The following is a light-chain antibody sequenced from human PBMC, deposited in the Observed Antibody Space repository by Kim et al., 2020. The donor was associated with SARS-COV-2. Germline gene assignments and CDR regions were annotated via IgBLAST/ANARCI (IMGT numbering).Light chain of an antibody. CDR2: DVT. CDR1: SSDSGAYNY. J-gene: IGLJ2*01. Sequence: SPGQSITISCTGDSSDSGAYNYVSWYQHHPGKAPKLLIYDVTKRPSGVSNRFSGSKSGNTASLTISGLQTEDEDDYYCSSYASSGVFGGGTQLTV. CDR3: SSYASSGV. V-gene: IGLV2-14*03.